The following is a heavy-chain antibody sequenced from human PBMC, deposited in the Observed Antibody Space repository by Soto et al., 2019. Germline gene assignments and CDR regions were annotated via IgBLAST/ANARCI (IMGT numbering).Heavy chain of an antibody. CDR3: AREFSSGWYGLDY. Sequence: TLSLTCTVSGGSISSSTYYWGWVRQPPGKGLEWIGIIFYRGSTYYSPSLKSRVTISVDTSNNQFSLKLSSVTAADTAVYYCAREFSSGWYGLDYWGQGTLVTVSS. V-gene: IGHV4-39*01. J-gene: IGHJ4*02. D-gene: IGHD6-19*01. CDR1: GGSISSSTYY. CDR2: IFYRGST.